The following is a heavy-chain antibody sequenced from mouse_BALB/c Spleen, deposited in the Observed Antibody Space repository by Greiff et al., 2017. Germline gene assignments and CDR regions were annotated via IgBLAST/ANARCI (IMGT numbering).Heavy chain of an antibody. V-gene: IGHV5-17*02. D-gene: IGHD1-1*01. CDR1: GFTFSSFG. CDR2: ISSGSSTI. J-gene: IGHJ2*01. Sequence: EVQLVESGGGLVQPGGSRKLSCAASGFTFSSFGMHWVRQAPEKGLEWVAYISSGSSTIYYADTVKGRFTISRDNPKNTLFLQMTSLRSEDTAMYYCARGDYGSSYYFDYWGQGTTLTVSS. CDR3: ARGDYGSSYYFDY.